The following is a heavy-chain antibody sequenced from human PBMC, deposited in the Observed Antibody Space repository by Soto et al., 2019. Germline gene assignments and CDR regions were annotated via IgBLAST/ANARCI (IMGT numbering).Heavy chain of an antibody. CDR2: IYYSGST. Sequence: PSETLSLTCTVSGGSISSSSYYWGWIRPPPGKGLEWIGSIYYSGSTYYNPSLKSRFTISVDTSKNQFSLKLSSVTAADTAVYYCARHLGSRVGATFEFDYWGQGTLVTVSS. CDR1: GGSISSSSYY. CDR3: ARHLGSRVGATFEFDY. D-gene: IGHD1-26*01. V-gene: IGHV4-39*01. J-gene: IGHJ4*02.